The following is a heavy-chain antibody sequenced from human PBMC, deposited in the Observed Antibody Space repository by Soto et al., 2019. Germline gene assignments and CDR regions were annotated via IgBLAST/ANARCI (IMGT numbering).Heavy chain of an antibody. CDR2: ISNDGSNK. Sequence: QVQLVESGGGVVQPGSSLRLSCAASGFIFSSYGMHWVRQAAGKGLEWVAVISNDGSNKYYADSVKGRFTISRDNSKNTLYLQMNSLRAEDTAVYYCAKGRNHDLYGMDVWGQGTTVTVSS. V-gene: IGHV3-30*18. CDR1: GFIFSSYG. D-gene: IGHD3-3*01. J-gene: IGHJ6*02. CDR3: AKGRNHDLYGMDV.